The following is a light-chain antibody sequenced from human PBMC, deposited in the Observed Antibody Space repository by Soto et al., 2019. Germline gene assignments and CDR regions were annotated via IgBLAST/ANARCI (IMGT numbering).Light chain of an antibody. Sequence: DTHMTQSPSTLSASVGDRVTITRRASQSISSWLAWYQQKPGKAPKLLIYDASSLESGVPSRFSGSGSGTEFTLTISSLQSEDFAVYYCQQYNDWPRTFGQGTKVDIK. CDR2: DAS. CDR3: QQYNDWPRT. V-gene: IGKV1-5*01. CDR1: QSISSW. J-gene: IGKJ1*01.